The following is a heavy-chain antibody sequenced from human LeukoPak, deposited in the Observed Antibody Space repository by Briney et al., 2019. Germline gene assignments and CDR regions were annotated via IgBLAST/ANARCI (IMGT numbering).Heavy chain of an antibody. Sequence: NPSETLSLTCTVSGGSISSYYWSWIRQPPGKGLGWIGYIYYSGSTNYNPSLKSRVTISVDTSKNQFSLKLSSVTAADTAVYYCAGESIAAAGTNGFDPWGQGTLVTVSS. D-gene: IGHD6-13*01. CDR3: AGESIAAAGTNGFDP. J-gene: IGHJ5*02. CDR1: GGSISSYY. CDR2: IYYSGST. V-gene: IGHV4-59*01.